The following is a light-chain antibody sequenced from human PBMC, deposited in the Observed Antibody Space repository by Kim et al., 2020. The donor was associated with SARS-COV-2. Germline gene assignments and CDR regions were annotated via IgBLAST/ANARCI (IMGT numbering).Light chain of an antibody. J-gene: IGKJ1*01. CDR3: QQYHTHST. CDR2: QAS. CDR1: QSVHSW. V-gene: IGKV1-5*03. Sequence: SASGEDTITSTGRASQSVHSWRAWYQQIPGKAPKLLIQQASNVQSGVPSRFSGRGSGSEFTLTINSLQSGDFATYYCQQYHTHSTFGQGTKVDIK.